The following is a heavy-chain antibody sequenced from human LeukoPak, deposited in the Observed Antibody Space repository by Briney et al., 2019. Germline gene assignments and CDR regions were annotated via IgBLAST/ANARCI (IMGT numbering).Heavy chain of an antibody. CDR3: ARDAGYSSTSCFNFDY. CDR2: IKQDGSEK. J-gene: IGHJ4*02. D-gene: IGHD2-2*01. Sequence: GGSLRLSCAASGFTFSSYWMSWVRQAPGKGLEWVAYIKQDGSEKYYVDSVKGRFTISRDNAKNSLYLQMNSLRAEDTAVYYCARDAGYSSTSCFNFDYWGQGTLVTVSS. V-gene: IGHV3-7*01. CDR1: GFTFSSYW.